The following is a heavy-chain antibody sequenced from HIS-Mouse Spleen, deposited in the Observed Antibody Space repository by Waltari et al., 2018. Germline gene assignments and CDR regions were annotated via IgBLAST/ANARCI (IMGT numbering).Heavy chain of an antibody. CDR1: GGSISSSSYY. J-gene: IGHJ4*02. CDR2: TYFGGTT. CDR3: ARQTNWQTVFDY. D-gene: IGHD7-27*01. Sequence: QLQLQESGPGLVKPSETLSLTCTVSGGSISSSSYYWGWIRQPPGKGLEWIGSTYFGGTTSYTPSLKGRVPISVDTSKNQFSLKLSSVTAADTAVYYCARQTNWQTVFDYWGQGTLVTVSS. V-gene: IGHV4-39*01.